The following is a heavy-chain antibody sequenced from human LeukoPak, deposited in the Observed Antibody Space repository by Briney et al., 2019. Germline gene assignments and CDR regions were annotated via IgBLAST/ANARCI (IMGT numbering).Heavy chain of an antibody. D-gene: IGHD1-1*01. CDR3: ARDQGTTGTLGSDY. J-gene: IGHJ4*02. V-gene: IGHV1-69*13. CDR1: GGTFSSYA. Sequence: SVKVSCKASGGTFSSYAISWVRQAPGQGLEWMGGIIPIFGTANYAQKFQGRVTITADESTSTAYMELSSLRSEDTAGYYCARDQGTTGTLGSDYWGQGTLVTVSS. CDR2: IIPIFGTA.